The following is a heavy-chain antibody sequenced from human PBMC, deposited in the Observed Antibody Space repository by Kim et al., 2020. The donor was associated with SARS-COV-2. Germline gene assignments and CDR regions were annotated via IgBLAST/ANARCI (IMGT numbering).Heavy chain of an antibody. V-gene: IGHV1-2*06. Sequence: ASVKVSCKASGYTFTGYYMHWVRQAPGQGLEWMGRINPNSGGTNYAQKFQGRVTMTRDTSISTAYMELSRLRSDDTAVYYCARERITMVRGPPAYGMDVWGQGTTVTVSS. CDR1: GYTFTGYY. J-gene: IGHJ6*02. CDR3: ARERITMVRGPPAYGMDV. CDR2: INPNSGGT. D-gene: IGHD3-10*01.